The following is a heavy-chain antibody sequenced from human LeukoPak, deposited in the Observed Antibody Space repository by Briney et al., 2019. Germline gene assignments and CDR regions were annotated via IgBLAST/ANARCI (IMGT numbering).Heavy chain of an antibody. V-gene: IGHV3-43D*03. CDR3: AKDDRYSSSWYYFDY. J-gene: IGHJ4*02. CDR1: GFTFADYA. CDR2: ISWDGGST. Sequence: GGCLRLSCAASGFTFADYAMHWVRQAPGEGLEWVSLISWDGGSTYYADSVKGRFTFSRDISKNSLYLRMNSLGAEDAALYYCAKDDRYSSSWYYFDYWGQGTLVTVSS. D-gene: IGHD6-13*01.